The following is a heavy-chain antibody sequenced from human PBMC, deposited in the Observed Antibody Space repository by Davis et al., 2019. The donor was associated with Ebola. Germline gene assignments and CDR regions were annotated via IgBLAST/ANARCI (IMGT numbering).Heavy chain of an antibody. D-gene: IGHD6-6*01. CDR1: GFTFSVYY. CDR2: LGTSADT. Sequence: GESLKISCAASGFTFSVYYMSWIRQAPGKGLEWVSTLGTSADTYYADSVKGRFIISRDNAKNSLYLQMNSLRAEDTAVYYCARRSSQALDWGQGTLVTVSS. V-gene: IGHV3-69-1*01. J-gene: IGHJ4*02. CDR3: ARRSSQALD.